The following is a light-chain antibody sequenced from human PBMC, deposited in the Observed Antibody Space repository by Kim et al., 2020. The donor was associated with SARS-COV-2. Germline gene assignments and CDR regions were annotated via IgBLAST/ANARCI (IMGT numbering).Light chain of an antibody. CDR1: SSDVGGYNY. V-gene: IGLV2-14*03. J-gene: IGLJ1*01. CDR3: SSYTSSSTLFV. Sequence: HSIPISCTGTSSDVGGYNYVSWYQQHPGKAPKLMIYDVSHRPSGVSNRFSGSKSGNTASLTISGLQAEDEADYYCSSYTSSSTLFVFGTGTKVTVL. CDR2: DVS.